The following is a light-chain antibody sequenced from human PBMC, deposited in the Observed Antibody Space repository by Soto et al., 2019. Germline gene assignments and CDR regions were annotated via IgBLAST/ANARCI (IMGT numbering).Light chain of an antibody. CDR3: HRYNNWPVT. V-gene: IGKV3-15*01. Sequence: EIVMTQSPATLSVSPGERATLSCRASQSVSTNLAWYQQKPGQAPRLLIYGASTRATVVPARFSGSGSGTEFTFTISSLQSEDFAVYFCHRYNNWPVTFGGGTKVEIK. CDR1: QSVSTN. CDR2: GAS. J-gene: IGKJ4*01.